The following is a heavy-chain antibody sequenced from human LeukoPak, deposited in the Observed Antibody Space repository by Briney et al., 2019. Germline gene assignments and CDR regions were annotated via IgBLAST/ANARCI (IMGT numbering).Heavy chain of an antibody. CDR1: GGSISSGGYY. D-gene: IGHD2-2*02. Sequence: PSETLSLTCTVSGGSISSGGYYWSWIRQPPGKGLEWIGYIYHSGSTYYNPSLKSRVTISVDRSKNQFSLKLSSVTAADTAVYYCARVVPAAIELRSERPRGNAFDIWGQGTMVTVSS. CDR3: ARVVPAAIELRSERPRGNAFDI. V-gene: IGHV4-30-2*01. CDR2: IYHSGST. J-gene: IGHJ3*02.